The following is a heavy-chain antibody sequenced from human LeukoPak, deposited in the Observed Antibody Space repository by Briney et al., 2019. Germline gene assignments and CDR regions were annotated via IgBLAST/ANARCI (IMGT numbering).Heavy chain of an antibody. V-gene: IGHV3-21*01. J-gene: IGHJ4*02. CDR2: TSAGGSSI. Sequence: PGGSLRLSCAASGFTFRSYSMNWVRQAPGKGLEWVSSTSAGGSSIYYADSVKGRFTISKDNAKNTVYLQMNSLRAEDTAVYYCVSFYETYWGRGTLVTVSS. CDR1: GFTFRSYS. D-gene: IGHD2/OR15-2a*01. CDR3: VSFYETY.